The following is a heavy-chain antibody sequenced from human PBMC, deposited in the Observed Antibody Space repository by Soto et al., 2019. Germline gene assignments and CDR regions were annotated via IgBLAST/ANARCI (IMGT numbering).Heavy chain of an antibody. CDR2: ISVYNGDT. V-gene: IGHV1-18*01. CDR1: GSTFNMFG. Sequence: GASVTVSCQASGSTFNMFGIIWVRQAPGQGLEWMGWISVYNGDTKDAQKFQDRVTMTTDTSTSTAYMELRSLRSDDTAVYYCARDIRAYYFDYWGQGTLVTVSS. CDR3: ARDIRAYYFDY. J-gene: IGHJ4*02.